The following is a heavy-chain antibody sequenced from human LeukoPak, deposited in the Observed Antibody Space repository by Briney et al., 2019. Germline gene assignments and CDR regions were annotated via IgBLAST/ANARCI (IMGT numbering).Heavy chain of an antibody. V-gene: IGHV3-9*01. CDR1: GFTFDDYA. CDR2: ISWNSGSI. D-gene: IGHD5-12*01. Sequence: GGSLRLSCAASGFTFDDYAMHWVRQAPGKGLEWVSVISWNSGSIGYADSVKGRFTISRDNAKNSLYLQMNSLRAEDTALYYCAKDTYSGYEPGGFDYWGQGTLVTVSS. CDR3: AKDTYSGYEPGGFDY. J-gene: IGHJ4*02.